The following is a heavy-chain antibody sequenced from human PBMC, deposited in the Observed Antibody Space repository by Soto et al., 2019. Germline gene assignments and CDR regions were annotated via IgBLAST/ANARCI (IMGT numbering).Heavy chain of an antibody. D-gene: IGHD6-6*01. CDR2: IYYRGGT. J-gene: IGHJ4*02. CDR1: GGSIRSGGCF. V-gene: IGHV4-31*03. Sequence: VQLQESGPGLVKPSQTLSLTCTVSGGSIRSGGCFWSWVRQQPGKALEWIGHIYYRGGTSYNPSLESRVAMSVDTSKNEFTLKVNSVTAADTAIYYCARFAKEDNPTLESWHAFDFWGRGHLVTVSS. CDR3: ARFAKEDNPTLESWHAFDF.